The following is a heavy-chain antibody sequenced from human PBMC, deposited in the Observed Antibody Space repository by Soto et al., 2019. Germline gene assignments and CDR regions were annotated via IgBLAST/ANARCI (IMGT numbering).Heavy chain of an antibody. CDR2: ISVGGETT. CDR1: GFTFSMSA. Sequence: EVQLLESGGGLVQPGGSLRLSCAASGFTFSMSALTWVRQAPGKGLEWVSIISVGGETTYYADSVKGRFTISRDNSKDTLYLQMNSLRVEDTALYYCAKDPTRITRGYFDQWGQGTLVTVSS. V-gene: IGHV3-23*01. J-gene: IGHJ4*02. D-gene: IGHD1-26*01. CDR3: AKDPTRITRGYFDQ.